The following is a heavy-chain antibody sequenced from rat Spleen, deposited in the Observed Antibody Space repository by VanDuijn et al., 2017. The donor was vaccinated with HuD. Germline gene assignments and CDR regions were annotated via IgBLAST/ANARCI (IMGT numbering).Heavy chain of an antibody. CDR1: GFTFSDYY. J-gene: IGHJ2*01. V-gene: IGHV5-20*01. CDR3: TTEFGVSDY. CDR2: ISYDGGST. D-gene: IGHD4-4*01. Sequence: EVQLVESDGGLVQPGGSLKLSCAASGFTFSDYYMAWVRQAPTKGLEWVASISYDGGSTYYRDSVKGRFTISRDNAKSSLYLQMDSLRSEDTATYYCTTEFGVSDYWGQGVMVTVSS.